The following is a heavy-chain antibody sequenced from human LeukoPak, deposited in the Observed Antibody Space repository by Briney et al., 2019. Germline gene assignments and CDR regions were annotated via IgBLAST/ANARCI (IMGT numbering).Heavy chain of an antibody. CDR3: ARLAGSSWSDFDY. Sequence: PGESLKISCKGSGYRFTNYWIGWVRQMPGKGLEWMGIINPGDSDTRYSPSFRGQVTISADKSISTAYLQWSSLKASDTAMYYCARLAGSSWSDFDYWGQGTLVTVSS. D-gene: IGHD6-13*01. J-gene: IGHJ4*02. CDR1: GYRFTNYW. CDR2: INPGDSDT. V-gene: IGHV5-51*01.